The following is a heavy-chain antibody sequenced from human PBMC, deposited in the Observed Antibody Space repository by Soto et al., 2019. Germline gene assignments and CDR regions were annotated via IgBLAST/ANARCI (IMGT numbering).Heavy chain of an antibody. Sequence: PRESLKISCKGSGYTFSTYWIAWVRHRPGKRLGWRVERYPDVSDSGYSPYFQGQVTLAADTPVSTANLQWSSLRASDTAMNYGAKRYSGYEWFDHWGQGTLVTVSS. J-gene: IGHJ5*02. V-gene: IGHV5-51*01. CDR3: AKRYSGYEWFDH. CDR1: GYTFSTYW. D-gene: IGHD5-12*01. CDR2: RYPDVSDS.